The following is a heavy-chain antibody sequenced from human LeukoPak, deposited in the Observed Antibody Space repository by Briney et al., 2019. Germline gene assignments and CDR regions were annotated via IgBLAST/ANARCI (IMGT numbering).Heavy chain of an antibody. CDR1: GFTFSSYA. V-gene: IGHV3-23*01. D-gene: IGHD3-9*01. J-gene: IGHJ5*02. CDR2: ISGSSGST. CDR3: SHYDILTGYVFDP. Sequence: TGGSLLLSCAASGFTFSSYAMSWVRQAPGKGLEWVSAISGSSGSTYYADSVKGRFTISRDNSKNTLYLQMNSLRAEDTAVYYCSHYDILTGYVFDPWGQGTLVTVSS.